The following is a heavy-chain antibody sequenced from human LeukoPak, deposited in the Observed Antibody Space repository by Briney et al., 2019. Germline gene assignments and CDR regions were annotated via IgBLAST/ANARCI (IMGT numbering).Heavy chain of an antibody. Sequence: PSETLSLTCTVSGGSISSYYWSWIRQPAGKGLEWIGRTYTSGSTNYNPSLKSRVTISVDKSKNQSSLKLSSVTAADTAVYYCARAPPSSSPTPFDYWGQGTLVTVSS. V-gene: IGHV4-4*07. CDR2: TYTSGST. CDR3: ARAPPSSSPTPFDY. J-gene: IGHJ4*02. CDR1: GGSISSYY. D-gene: IGHD6-13*01.